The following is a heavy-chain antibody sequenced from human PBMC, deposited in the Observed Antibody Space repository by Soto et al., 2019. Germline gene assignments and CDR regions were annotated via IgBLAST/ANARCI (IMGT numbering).Heavy chain of an antibody. Sequence: EVQLLESGGGLVQPGGSLRLSCAASGFTFSSYAMSWVRQAPGKGLEWVSAISGSGGSTYYADSVKGRFTISRDNSMNTLYMQMNSLRAEDTAVYYCAKSRSGWPTAFDYWGQGTLVTVSS. CDR1: GFTFSSYA. J-gene: IGHJ4*02. D-gene: IGHD6-19*01. CDR3: AKSRSGWPTAFDY. CDR2: ISGSGGST. V-gene: IGHV3-23*01.